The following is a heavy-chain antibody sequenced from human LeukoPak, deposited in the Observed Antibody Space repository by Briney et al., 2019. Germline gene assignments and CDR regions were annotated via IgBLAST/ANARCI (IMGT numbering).Heavy chain of an antibody. CDR1: GYTFISYG. D-gene: IGHD3-10*01. J-gene: IGHJ6*02. Sequence: GASVKVSCKASGYTFISYGLSWVRQAPGQGLEWMGWITTYNGDTNNAQKFQGRVTMTTDTSTSTAYMELRSLRSDDTAVYYCARDDLRIRGRYYYYGLDVWGQGTTVTVSS. V-gene: IGHV1-18*01. CDR3: ARDDLRIRGRYYYYGLDV. CDR2: ITTYNGDT.